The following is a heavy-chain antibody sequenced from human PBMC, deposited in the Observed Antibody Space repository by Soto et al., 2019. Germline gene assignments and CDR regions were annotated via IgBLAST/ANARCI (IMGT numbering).Heavy chain of an antibody. CDR1: GGSINSADFY. D-gene: IGHD5-18*01. Sequence: QVQLQESGPGLVKPSETLSLTCTVSGGSINSADFYWSWIRQPPGNGLEWIGHTHYSGSTYYKPYLQSRVTIAVDMSKNQFSLELISVTAADTAVYYCARFGSRNGYKYGIGGNNWFDPWGQGTLVTVSS. CDR2: THYSGST. CDR3: ARFGSRNGYKYGIGGNNWFDP. J-gene: IGHJ5*02. V-gene: IGHV4-30-4*01.